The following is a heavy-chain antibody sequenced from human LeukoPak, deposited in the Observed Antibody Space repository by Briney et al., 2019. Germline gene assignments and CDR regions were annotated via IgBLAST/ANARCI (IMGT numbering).Heavy chain of an antibody. CDR2: IYYSGST. D-gene: IGHD6-13*01. Sequence: SETLSLTCTVSGGSISSSSYYWGWIRQPPGKGLEWIGSIYYSGSTYYNPSLKSRVTISVDTSKNQFSLKLSSVTAADTAVYYCASLRGHSSSWSLGGYYYYYYMDVWGKGTTVTVSS. CDR1: GGSISSSSYY. CDR3: ASLRGHSSSWSLGGYYYYYYMDV. V-gene: IGHV4-39*01. J-gene: IGHJ6*03.